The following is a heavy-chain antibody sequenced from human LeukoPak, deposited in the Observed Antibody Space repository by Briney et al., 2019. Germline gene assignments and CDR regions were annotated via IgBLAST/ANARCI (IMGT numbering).Heavy chain of an antibody. J-gene: IGHJ5*02. V-gene: IGHV4-30-2*01. Sequence: PSQTLSLTCAVSGDSISSGGYSWSWIRQPPGKGLEWVGNIYRGGSACYGPSLKSRTNISIDKSKNQLSLKLSSVTAADTAVYYCARYFSGGQFNWFYPWGQGTLVTVSS. CDR3: ARYFSGGQFNWFYP. D-gene: IGHD1-26*01. CDR1: GDSISSGGYS. CDR2: IYRGGSA.